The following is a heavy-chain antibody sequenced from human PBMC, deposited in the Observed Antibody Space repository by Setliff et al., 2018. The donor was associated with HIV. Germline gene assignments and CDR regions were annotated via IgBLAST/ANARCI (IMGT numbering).Heavy chain of an antibody. CDR2: IKSKADGGTT. J-gene: IGHJ4*02. Sequence: GGSLRLSCAASGFTFHNVWMHWVRQAPGKGLEWVGRIKSKADGGTTDYAAPVKGRFTISRDDSKTTLYLVMNGLKTEDTALYYCTTEKRGSGAYNFDHWGQGTLVTVSS. CDR3: TTEKRGSGAYNFDH. CDR1: GFTFHNVW. D-gene: IGHD5-12*01. V-gene: IGHV3-15*01.